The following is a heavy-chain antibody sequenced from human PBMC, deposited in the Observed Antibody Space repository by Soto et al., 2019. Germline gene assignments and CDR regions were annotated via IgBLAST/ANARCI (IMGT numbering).Heavy chain of an antibody. J-gene: IGHJ4*02. V-gene: IGHV4-39*07. Sequence: SETLSLTCTVSGGSISSSSYYWGWIRQPPGKGLEWIGYIYYSGSTNYNPSLKSRVTISVDTSKNQFSLKLSSVTAADTAVYYCARERFPGILAHWGQGTLVTVSS. CDR3: ARERFPGILAH. CDR1: GGSISSSSYY. D-gene: IGHD3-9*01. CDR2: IYYSGST.